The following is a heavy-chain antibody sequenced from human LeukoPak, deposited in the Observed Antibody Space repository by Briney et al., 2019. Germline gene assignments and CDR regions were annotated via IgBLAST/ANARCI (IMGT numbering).Heavy chain of an antibody. CDR3: ARHPELYFFDY. J-gene: IGHJ4*02. D-gene: IGHD3-10*01. CDR1: GASISRYY. CDR2: ISYSGST. V-gene: IGHV4-59*08. Sequence: LDTLSLTCTVSGASISRYYRSWIRQLPGKGLEWIRYISYSGSTNYNPSLKGRVTISADTSKNQVSLTLSSVTAADTAVYYYARHPELYFFDYWGQGTLVTVSS.